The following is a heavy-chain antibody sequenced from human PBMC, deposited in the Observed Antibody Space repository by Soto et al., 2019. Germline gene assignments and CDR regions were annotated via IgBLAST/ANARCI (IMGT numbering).Heavy chain of an antibody. Sequence: QVQLVQSGAEVKKPGSSVKVSCKASGGTFSSYSINWVRQAPGQGLEWMGEIIPIFGTANYAQKFQGRVTITADESTSTAYMALISLRAEDTALYYCARDGGRHSGGIDYWGQGTLVTVSS. CDR2: IIPIFGTA. J-gene: IGHJ4*02. D-gene: IGHD1-26*01. CDR3: ARDGGRHSGGIDY. CDR1: GGTFSSYS. V-gene: IGHV1-69*01.